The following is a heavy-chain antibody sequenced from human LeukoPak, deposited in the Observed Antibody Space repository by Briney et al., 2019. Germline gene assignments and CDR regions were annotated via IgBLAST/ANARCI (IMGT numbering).Heavy chain of an antibody. D-gene: IGHD6-13*01. V-gene: IGHV3-30*14. CDR3: ARGYSSGWYD. CDR2: ISYDGSNK. J-gene: IGHJ4*02. CDR1: GFTFSSYA. Sequence: PGRSLRLSCAASGFTFSSYAMHWVRQAPGKGLEWVAVISYDGSNKYYADSVKDRFTISRDNSKNTLYLQMNSLRAEDTAMYYCARGYSSGWYDWGQGTLVTVSS.